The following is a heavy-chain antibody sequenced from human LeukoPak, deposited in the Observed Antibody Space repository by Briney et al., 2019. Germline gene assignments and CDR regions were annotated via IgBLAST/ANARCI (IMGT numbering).Heavy chain of an antibody. CDR1: GFTFSNYG. CDR2: IRYDGSNK. V-gene: IGHV3-30*02. CDR3: AKTTTTVTTLDY. D-gene: IGHD4-17*01. Sequence: PGGSLRLSCAASGFTFSNYGMHWVRQAPGKGVEWVAFIRYDGSNKYYADSVKGRFTISRDNSKSTLCLQMNSLRAEDTAVYYCAKTTTTVTTLDYWGQGTLVTVSS. J-gene: IGHJ4*02.